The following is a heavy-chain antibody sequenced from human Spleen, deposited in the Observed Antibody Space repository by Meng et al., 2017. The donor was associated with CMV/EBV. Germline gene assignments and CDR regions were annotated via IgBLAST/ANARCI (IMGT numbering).Heavy chain of an antibody. V-gene: IGHV1-46*01. D-gene: IGHD3-10*01. CDR1: GYTFTSYY. CDR2: IYPSGGST. Sequence: ASVKVSCKASGYTFTSYYMHWVRQAPGQGLEWMGIIYPSGGSTSYSQKFQGRVTMTRDTSTSTVYMELSSLRSEDTAVYYCARSHQFGELLYDYWGQGTLVTVS. CDR3: ARSHQFGELLYDY. J-gene: IGHJ4*02.